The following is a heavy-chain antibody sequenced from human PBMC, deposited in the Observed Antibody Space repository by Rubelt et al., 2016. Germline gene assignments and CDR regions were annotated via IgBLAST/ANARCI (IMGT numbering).Heavy chain of an antibody. Sequence: QVQLVESGGGVVQPGRSLRLSCAASGFTFSSYAMHWVRQAPGKGLEWVAVISYDGTNKYYADSVKGRVTISRDNAKNTLYLQMNSLRAEDTAVYYCASEENWSGYFAFDYWGQGTLVTVSS. V-gene: IGHV3-30*04. CDR1: GFTFSSYA. D-gene: IGHD3-3*01. CDR2: ISYDGTNK. J-gene: IGHJ4*02. CDR3: ASEENWSGYFAFDY.